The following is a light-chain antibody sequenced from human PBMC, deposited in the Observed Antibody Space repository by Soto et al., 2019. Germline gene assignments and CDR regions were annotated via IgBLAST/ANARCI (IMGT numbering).Light chain of an antibody. CDR2: DAS. V-gene: IGKV1-5*01. Sequence: DIQMTQSPSSLSASLGDRFAITCVASQSISSWLAWYQQKPGKAPKLLMYDASSLEGGVPSRFSGSGSGTEFTLTISSLQPDDFATYYCQQYYSFPITFGQGTRLE. CDR1: QSISSW. J-gene: IGKJ5*01. CDR3: QQYYSFPIT.